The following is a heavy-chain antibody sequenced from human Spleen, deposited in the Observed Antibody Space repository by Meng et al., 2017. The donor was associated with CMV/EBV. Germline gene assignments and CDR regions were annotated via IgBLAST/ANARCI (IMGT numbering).Heavy chain of an antibody. CDR2: INPSGGST. CDR1: GYTFTGYY. Sequence: ASVKVSCKASGYTFTGYYMFWVRQAPGQGLEWMGWINPSGGSTSYAQKFQGRVTMTRDTSTSTVYMELSSLRSEDTAVYYCARERTAMITSGGHAFDIWGQGTMVTVSS. CDR3: ARERTAMITSGGHAFDI. V-gene: IGHV1-46*01. J-gene: IGHJ3*02. D-gene: IGHD3-22*01.